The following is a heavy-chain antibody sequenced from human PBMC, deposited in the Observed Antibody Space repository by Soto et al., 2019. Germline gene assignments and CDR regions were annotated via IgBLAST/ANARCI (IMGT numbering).Heavy chain of an antibody. CDR3: AKTSLGCSSTSCYGWFDP. Sequence: GGSLRLSCAASGFTFSSYAMSWVRQAPGKGLEWVSAISGSGGSTYYADSVKGRFTISRDNSKNTLYLQMNSLRAEDTAVYYCAKTSLGCSSTSCYGWFDPWGQGTLVTVSS. V-gene: IGHV3-23*01. CDR2: ISGSGGST. J-gene: IGHJ5*02. CDR1: GFTFSSYA. D-gene: IGHD2-2*01.